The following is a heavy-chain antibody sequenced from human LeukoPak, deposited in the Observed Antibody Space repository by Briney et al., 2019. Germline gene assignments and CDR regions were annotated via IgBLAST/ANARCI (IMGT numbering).Heavy chain of an antibody. CDR2: ISWNSGSI. D-gene: IGHD3-3*01. CDR1: GFTFDDYG. V-gene: IGHV3-9*01. Sequence: QTGGSLRLSCAASGFTFDDYGMHWVRQAPGKGLEWVSGISWNSGSIGYADSVKGRFTISRDNAKNSLYLQMNSLRAEDTAVYYCAREIEFPVHTIFGVVLVPWFDPWGQGTLVTVSS. J-gene: IGHJ5*02. CDR3: AREIEFPVHTIFGVVLVPWFDP.